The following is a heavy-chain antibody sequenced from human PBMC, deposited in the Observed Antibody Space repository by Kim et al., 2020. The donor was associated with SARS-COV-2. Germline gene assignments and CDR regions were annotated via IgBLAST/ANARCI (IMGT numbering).Heavy chain of an antibody. D-gene: IGHD6-13*01. CDR3: ARVGFRSSWYYFDY. Sequence: ASVKVSCKASGYTFTGYYMHWVRQAPGQWLEWMGWINPNSGGTNYAQKFQGRVTMTRDTSISTAYMELSRLRSDDTAVYYCARVGFRSSWYYFDYWGQGTLVTVSS. J-gene: IGHJ4*02. V-gene: IGHV1-2*02. CDR2: INPNSGGT. CDR1: GYTFTGYY.